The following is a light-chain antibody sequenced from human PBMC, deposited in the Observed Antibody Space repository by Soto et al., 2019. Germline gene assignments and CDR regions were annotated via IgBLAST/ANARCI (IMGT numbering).Light chain of an antibody. CDR2: GVS. V-gene: IGKV2D-29*01. CDR3: QQYGGSPRT. CDR1: QGLLHSDGKTY. J-gene: IGKJ1*01. Sequence: DIVMTQTPLSLSVTPGQPASISCKSSQGLLHSDGKTYLYWFLQKPGQPPQLLMYGVSNRFSGVPDRFSGSGSGADFTLTISRLEPEDFAVYHCQQYGGSPRTFGQGTKVDIK.